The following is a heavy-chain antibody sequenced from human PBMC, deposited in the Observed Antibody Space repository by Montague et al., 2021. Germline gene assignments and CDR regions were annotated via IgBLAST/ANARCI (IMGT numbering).Heavy chain of an antibody. J-gene: IGHJ6*03. CDR1: RSLINSDYY. V-gene: IGHV4-38-2*02. CDR2: VSHGGRT. Sequence: SETLSLTCTVSRSLINSDYYCGCMRQPPGKGLEWMGSVSHGGRTYYNPSLKSRVTITVDTSNNHFSLILISAAAADTAMYYCARERDRYDYMDIWGKGTTVTVSS. CDR3: ARERDRYDYMDI.